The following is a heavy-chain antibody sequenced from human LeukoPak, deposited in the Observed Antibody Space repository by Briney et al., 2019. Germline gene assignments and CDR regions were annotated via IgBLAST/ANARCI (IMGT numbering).Heavy chain of an antibody. CDR2: IYYSGST. J-gene: IGHJ4*02. V-gene: IGHV4-59*12. Sequence: SETLSLTCTVSGGSISSYYWSWIRQPPGKGLEWIGYIYYSGSTNYNPSLKSRVTMSVDTSKNQFSLKLSSVTAADTAVYYCARDGDDYGDLFDYWGQGTLVTVSS. CDR3: ARDGDDYGDLFDY. D-gene: IGHD4-17*01. CDR1: GGSISSYY.